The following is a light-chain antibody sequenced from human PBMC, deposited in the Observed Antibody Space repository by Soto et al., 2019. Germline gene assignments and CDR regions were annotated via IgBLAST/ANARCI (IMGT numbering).Light chain of an antibody. J-gene: IGKJ1*01. CDR3: QKYDSAPP. Sequence: DIQMTQSPSSLSASVGDRVTITCRPSRGIGNALAWYQQKPGTVPKLLIHSASTLQSGVPSRFSGSGSGTDFTLTISSLQPEDVASYYCQKYDSAPPFGPGTKVDIK. V-gene: IGKV1-27*01. CDR2: SAS. CDR1: RGIGNA.